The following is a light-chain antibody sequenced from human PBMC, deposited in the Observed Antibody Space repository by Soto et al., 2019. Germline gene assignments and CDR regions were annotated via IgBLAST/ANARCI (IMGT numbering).Light chain of an antibody. CDR3: QQCYSTPYT. V-gene: IGKV1-39*01. J-gene: IGKJ2*01. CDR2: AAS. Sequence: DIQMTQSPSSLSASVGDRVTITCRASQSISSYLNWYQQKPGKATKLLIYAASSLQSGVPSRFSGSGSWTEFTLTISSLQPEDFATYYCQQCYSTPYTFGQGTKLEIK. CDR1: QSISSY.